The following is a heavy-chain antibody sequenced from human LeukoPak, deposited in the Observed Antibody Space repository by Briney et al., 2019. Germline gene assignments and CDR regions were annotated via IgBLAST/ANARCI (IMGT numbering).Heavy chain of an antibody. CDR3: ASFPWGGRTAGTVEDY. V-gene: IGHV1-69*04. CDR1: GGTFSSYA. D-gene: IGHD6-13*01. J-gene: IGHJ4*02. Sequence: GASVKVSCKASGGTFSSYAISWVRQAPGQGLGWMGRIIPILGIANYAQKFQGRVTITADKSTSTAYMELSSLRSEDTAVYYCASFPWGGRTAGTVEDYWGQGTLVTVSS. CDR2: IIPILGIA.